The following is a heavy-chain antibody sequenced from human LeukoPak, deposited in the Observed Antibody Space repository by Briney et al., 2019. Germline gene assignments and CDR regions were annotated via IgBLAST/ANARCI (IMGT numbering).Heavy chain of an antibody. CDR2: IIPIFGTA. D-gene: IGHD3-10*01. CDR1: GGTFNSYA. CDR3: AREADGSGSYYPYYYYMDV. V-gene: IGHV1-69*05. Sequence: GASVKVSCKASGGTFNSYAISWVRQAPGQGLEWMGGIIPIFGTANYAQKFQGRVTITTDESTSTAYMELSSLRSEDTAVYYCAREADGSGSYYPYYYYMDVWGKGTTVTVSS. J-gene: IGHJ6*03.